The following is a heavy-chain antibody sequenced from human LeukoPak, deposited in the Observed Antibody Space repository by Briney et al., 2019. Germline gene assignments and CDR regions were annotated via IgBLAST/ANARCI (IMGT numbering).Heavy chain of an antibody. V-gene: IGHV3-21*01. Sequence: GVSLRLSCAASGFTFSSYSMNWVRQAPGKGLEWVSSISSSSSYIYYADSVKGRFTISRDNAKNSLYLQMNSLRAEDTAVYYCARDNYEQWLVHGFDYWGQGTLVTVSS. J-gene: IGHJ4*02. CDR2: ISSSSSYI. CDR1: GFTFSSYS. D-gene: IGHD6-19*01. CDR3: ARDNYEQWLVHGFDY.